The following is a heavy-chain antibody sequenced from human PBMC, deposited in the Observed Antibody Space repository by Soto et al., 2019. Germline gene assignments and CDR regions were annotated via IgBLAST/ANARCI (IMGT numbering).Heavy chain of an antibody. V-gene: IGHV1-18*01. D-gene: IGHD6-6*01. CDR3: ARAEYSSSWRGGVRFDP. Sequence: QVQLVQSGAEVKKPGSSVKVSCKASGYTFTSYGISWVRQAPGQGLEWMGWISAYNGNTNYAQKLQGRVTMTTDTSTSTAYMELRSLRSDDTAVYYCARAEYSSSWRGGVRFDPWGQGTLVTVSS. CDR2: ISAYNGNT. J-gene: IGHJ5*02. CDR1: GYTFTSYG.